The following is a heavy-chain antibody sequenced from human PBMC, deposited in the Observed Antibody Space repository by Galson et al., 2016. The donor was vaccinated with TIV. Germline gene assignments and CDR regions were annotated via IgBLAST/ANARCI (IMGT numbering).Heavy chain of an antibody. J-gene: IGHJ3*02. Sequence: TLSLTCSVSGGSINSGGYHWSWLRQHPGKGLEWIGYIYYSGTTQYNPSLKSRVSISVDTSKTQFSLNLSSVAAGDTAVYYRARDKNDYGVDAFDIWGQGTMVIVSS. CDR1: GGSINSGGYH. CDR2: IYYSGTT. CDR3: ARDKNDYGVDAFDI. V-gene: IGHV4-31*03. D-gene: IGHD4-17*01.